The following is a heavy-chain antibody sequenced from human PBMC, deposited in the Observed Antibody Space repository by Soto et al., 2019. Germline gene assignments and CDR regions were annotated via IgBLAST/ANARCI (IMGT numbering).Heavy chain of an antibody. D-gene: IGHD6-13*01. CDR1: GDSISSDSAA. Sequence: PSQTLSLTCAISGDSISSDSAAWNWIRQSPSRGLEWLGRTYYRSMWYSDYASSLKSRITISPDTCKNQFSLQLKSVTPEDTAVYYCARAKEYSSSWYVNYYYGMDVWGQGTTVTVSS. CDR2: TYYRSMWYS. V-gene: IGHV6-1*01. J-gene: IGHJ6*02. CDR3: ARAKEYSSSWYVNYYYGMDV.